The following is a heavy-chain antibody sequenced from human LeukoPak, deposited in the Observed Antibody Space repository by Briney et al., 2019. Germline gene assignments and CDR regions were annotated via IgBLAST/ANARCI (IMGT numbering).Heavy chain of an antibody. CDR1: GFTFSSCA. J-gene: IGHJ5*02. D-gene: IGHD3-22*01. CDR2: IRYDGSNK. CDR3: AKDTVRYYDSSGYYPRWFDP. Sequence: GGSLRLSCAASGFTFSSCAMHWVCQAPGKGLEWVAFIRYDGSNKYYADSVKGRFTISRDNSKNTLYLQMNSLRAEDTAVYYCAKDTVRYYDSSGYYPRWFDPWGQGTLVTVSS. V-gene: IGHV3-30*02.